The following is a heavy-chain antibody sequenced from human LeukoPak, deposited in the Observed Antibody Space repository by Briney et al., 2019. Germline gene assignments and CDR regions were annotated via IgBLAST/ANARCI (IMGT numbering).Heavy chain of an antibody. D-gene: IGHD2-21*02. J-gene: IGHJ1*01. CDR2: IYSGGST. V-gene: IGHV3-53*01. CDR3: ARGFCGGDCKYFQH. Sequence: GGSLRLSCAASGFTFSSYSMNWVRQAPGKGLEWVSVIYSGGSTYYADSVKGRFTISRDNSKNTLYLQMNSLRAEDTAVYYCARGFCGGDCKYFQHWGQGTLVTVSS. CDR1: GFTFSSYS.